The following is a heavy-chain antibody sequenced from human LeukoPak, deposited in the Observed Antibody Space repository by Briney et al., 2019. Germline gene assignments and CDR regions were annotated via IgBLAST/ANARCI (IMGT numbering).Heavy chain of an antibody. V-gene: IGHV3-23*01. D-gene: IGHD3-10*01. CDR1: GFTFSSCA. CDR2: ISGSGGST. J-gene: IGHJ4*02. CDR3: AKDPTIVITNPSGGY. Sequence: GGSLRLSCAASGFTFSSCAMSWVRQAPGKGLEWVSAISGSGGSTYYADSVKGRFTISRDNSKNTLYLQMNSLRAEDTAVYYCAKDPTIVITNPSGGYWGQGTLVTVSS.